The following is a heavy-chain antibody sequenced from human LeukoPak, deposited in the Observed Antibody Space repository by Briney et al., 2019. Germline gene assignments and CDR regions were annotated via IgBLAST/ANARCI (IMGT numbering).Heavy chain of an antibody. V-gene: IGHV4-59*01. J-gene: IGHJ4*02. CDR1: GGSISSYY. Sequence: SETLSLTCTVSGGSISSYYWNWIRQPPGKGLEWIGYIYYSGSTNYNPSLKSRVTISVDTSKNQFSLKLSSVTAADTAVYYCAREGYSYGYGGGFDYWGQGTLVTVSS. CDR3: AREGYSYGYGGGFDY. CDR2: IYYSGST. D-gene: IGHD5-18*01.